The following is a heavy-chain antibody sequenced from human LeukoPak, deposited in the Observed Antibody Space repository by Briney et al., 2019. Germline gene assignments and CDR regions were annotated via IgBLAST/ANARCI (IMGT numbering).Heavy chain of an antibody. D-gene: IGHD3-22*01. V-gene: IGHV4-59*12. CDR2: IYYSGST. J-gene: IGHJ3*02. CDR3: ARESDYYDSSGYSDAFDI. CDR1: GGSISSYY. Sequence: PSETLSLTCTVSGGSISSYYWSWIRQPPGKGLEWIGYIYYSGSTNYNPSLKSRVTMSVDTSKNQFSLKLSSVTAADTAVYYCARESDYYDSSGYSDAFDIWGQGTMVTVSS.